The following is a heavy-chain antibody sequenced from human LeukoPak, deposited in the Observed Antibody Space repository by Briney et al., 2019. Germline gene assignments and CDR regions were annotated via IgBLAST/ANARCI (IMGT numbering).Heavy chain of an antibody. D-gene: IGHD4/OR15-4a*01. CDR2: ISRHGGTT. J-gene: IGHJ4*02. CDR1: GFNFDGYT. V-gene: IGHV3-43*01. CDR3: AKDIPNYGGLDH. Sequence: GGSLRLSCAASGFNFDGYTMHWVRQAPGKGLECVSHISRHGGTTYYADSVKGRFTISRDNSKNSLYLQMNSLRAEDTALYYCAKDIPNYGGLDHWGQGTPVTVSS.